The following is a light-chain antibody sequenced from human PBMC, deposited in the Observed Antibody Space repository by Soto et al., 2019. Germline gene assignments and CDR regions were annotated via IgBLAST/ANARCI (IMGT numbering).Light chain of an antibody. Sequence: EIVLTQSPATLSVSPGERVTLSCRASQSVDINLAWYQHNPGQAPRLLISGISRRAPGIPDRFSGDGSGTDFTLTISRLEPEDYAVYYCHQYDGSPITFGQGTRLEIK. V-gene: IGKV3-20*01. J-gene: IGKJ5*01. CDR3: HQYDGSPIT. CDR2: GIS. CDR1: QSVDIN.